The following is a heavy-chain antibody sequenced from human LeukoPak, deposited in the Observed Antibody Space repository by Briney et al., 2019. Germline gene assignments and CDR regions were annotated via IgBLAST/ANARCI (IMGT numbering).Heavy chain of an antibody. J-gene: IGHJ4*02. CDR3: ARDGYYDYVWGSYRYQYYFDY. D-gene: IGHD3-16*02. V-gene: IGHV3-23*01. CDR2: ISGSGGST. Sequence: GGSLRLSRAASGFTFSSYAMSWVRQAPGKGLEWVSAISGSGGSTYYADSVKGRFTISRDNSKNTLYLQMNSLRAEDTAVYYCARDGYYDYVWGSYRYQYYFDYWGQGTLVTVSS. CDR1: GFTFSSYA.